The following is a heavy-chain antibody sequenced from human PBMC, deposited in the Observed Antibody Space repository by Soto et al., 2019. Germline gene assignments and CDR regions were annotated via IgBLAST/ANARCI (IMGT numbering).Heavy chain of an antibody. V-gene: IGHV3-21*01. D-gene: IGHD3-22*01. Sequence: RRLSCAASGFTFSSYSMNWVRQAPGKGLEWVSSISSSSSYIYYADSVRGRFTISRDNAKNSLYLQMNSLRAEDTAVYYCAGDLDYDSSGPYYYGMDVWGRGTTVTVSS. CDR1: GFTFSSYS. CDR2: ISSSSSYI. J-gene: IGHJ6*02. CDR3: AGDLDYDSSGPYYYGMDV.